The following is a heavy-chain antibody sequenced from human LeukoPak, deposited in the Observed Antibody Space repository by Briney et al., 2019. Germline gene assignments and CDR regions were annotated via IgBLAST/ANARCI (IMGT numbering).Heavy chain of an antibody. V-gene: IGHV3-23*01. CDR3: AKSHWGNYYDSSGSPY. D-gene: IGHD3-22*01. J-gene: IGHJ4*02. CDR2: ISGSGGST. CDR1: GFTFSSYA. Sequence: GALRLSCAASGFTFSSYAMSWVRQAPGKGLEWVSAISGSGGSTYYADSVKGRFTISRDNSKNTLYLQMNSLRAEDTAVYYCAKSHWGNYYDSSGSPYWGRGTLVTVSS.